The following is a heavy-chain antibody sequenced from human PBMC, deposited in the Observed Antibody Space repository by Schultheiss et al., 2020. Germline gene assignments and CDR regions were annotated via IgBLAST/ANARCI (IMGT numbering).Heavy chain of an antibody. CDR2: IYYSGST. V-gene: IGHV4-39*01. CDR3: ARVGLRSWFDP. CDR1: GGSISSGGYY. D-gene: IGHD5/OR15-5a*01. J-gene: IGHJ5*02. Sequence: SETLSLTCTVSGGSISSGGYYWSWIRQHPGKGLEWIGSIYYSGSTNYNPSLKSRVTISVDTSKNQFSLKLSSVTAADTAVYYCARVGLRSWFDPWGQGTLVTVSS.